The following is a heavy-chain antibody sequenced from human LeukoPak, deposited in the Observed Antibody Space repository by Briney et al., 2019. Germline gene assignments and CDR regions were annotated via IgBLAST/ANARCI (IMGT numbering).Heavy chain of an antibody. CDR2: INPSGGGT. Sequence: ASVKVSCKASGYTFTSYGISWVRQAPGQGLEWMAIINPSGGGTTYAQKFQGRVTVTMDTSTRTVYMDLSSLRSDDTAVYYCARGDRLPGYSAPVGDYWGQGTLVTASS. CDR1: GYTFTSYG. D-gene: IGHD3-9*01. V-gene: IGHV1-46*01. J-gene: IGHJ4*02. CDR3: ARGDRLPGYSAPVGDY.